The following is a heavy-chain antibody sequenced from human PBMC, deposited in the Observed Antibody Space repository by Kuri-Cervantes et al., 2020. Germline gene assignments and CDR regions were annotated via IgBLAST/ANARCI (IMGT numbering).Heavy chain of an antibody. D-gene: IGHD6-19*01. J-gene: IGHJ4*02. Sequence: GESLKISCAASGFTFSSYAMSWVRQAPGKGLEWVSAISGSGGSTYYADSVKGRFTISRDNSKNTLYLQMNSLRAEDTAVYYCTTPPQWGFYWGQGTLVTVSS. V-gene: IGHV3-23*01. CDR1: GFTFSSYA. CDR3: TTPPQWGFY. CDR2: ISGSGGST.